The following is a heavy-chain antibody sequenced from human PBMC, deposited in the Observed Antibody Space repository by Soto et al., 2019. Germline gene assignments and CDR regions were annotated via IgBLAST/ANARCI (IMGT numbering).Heavy chain of an antibody. CDR3: ARAGGDYYYYGMDV. J-gene: IGHJ6*02. CDR1: GGSISSSSYY. D-gene: IGHD3-10*01. V-gene: IGHV4-39*07. Sequence: SETLSLTCTVSGGSISSSSYYWGWIRQPPGKGLEWIGSIYYSGSTYYNPSLKSRVTISVDTSKNQFSLKLSSVTAADTAVYYCARAGGDYYYYGMDVWGQGTTVTVSS. CDR2: IYYSGST.